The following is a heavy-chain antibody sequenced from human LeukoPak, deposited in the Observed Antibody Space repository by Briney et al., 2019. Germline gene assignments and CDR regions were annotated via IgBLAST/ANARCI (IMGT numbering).Heavy chain of an antibody. CDR2: IIPIFGTA. V-gene: IGHV1-69*05. Sequence: SVKVSCKASGGTSSSYAISWVRQAPGQGLEWKGGIIPIFGTANYAQKFQGRVTITTDESTSTAYMELSSLRSEDTAVYYCARAGVVGSSDYYYYYYMDVWGKGTTVTVSS. D-gene: IGHD6-6*01. CDR3: ARAGVVGSSDYYYYYYMDV. CDR1: GGTSSSYA. J-gene: IGHJ6*03.